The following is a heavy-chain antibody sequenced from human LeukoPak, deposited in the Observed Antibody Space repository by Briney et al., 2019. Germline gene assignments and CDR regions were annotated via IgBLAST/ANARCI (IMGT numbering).Heavy chain of an antibody. J-gene: IGHJ4*02. CDR1: GFTFSDYW. CDR3: AKDLSGWLRTVFDY. Sequence: GGSLRLSCAASGFTFSDYWMHWVRQAPGKGLVWASRINSGGSTTNYADSVKGRFTISRDNSKNTLYLQMNSLRAEDTAVYYCAKDLSGWLRTVFDYWGQGTLVTVSS. CDR2: INSGGSTT. D-gene: IGHD6-19*01. V-gene: IGHV3-74*01.